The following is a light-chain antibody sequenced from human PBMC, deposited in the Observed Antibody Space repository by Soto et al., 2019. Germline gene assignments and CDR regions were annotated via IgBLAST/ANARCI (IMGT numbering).Light chain of an antibody. CDR2: DVS. Sequence: QSVLTQPASVSGSPGQSITISCTGTSSDVGGYNYVSWYQQHPGKAPKLMIYDVSNRPSGVSNRFSGSKSGNTASLTISGLQAEDEDDYYCSSYTRSSTLGVFGGGTKVTVL. CDR3: SSYTRSSTLGV. CDR1: SSDVGGYNY. J-gene: IGLJ2*01. V-gene: IGLV2-14*01.